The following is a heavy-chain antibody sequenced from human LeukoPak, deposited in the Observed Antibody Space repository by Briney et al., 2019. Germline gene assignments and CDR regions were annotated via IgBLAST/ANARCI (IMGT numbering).Heavy chain of an antibody. CDR1: GFTFSSYG. CDR2: IRYDGSNK. V-gene: IGHV3-30*02. D-gene: IGHD6-13*01. J-gene: IGHJ3*02. Sequence: GGSLRLSCAASGFTFSSYGMHSVRQAPGKGLEWGTFIRYDGSNKYYADTVTARFDISRDNCKNTLNLHMNSLRAEDTAVYYCARDQPPAAAAPDAFDIWGQGTMVTVSS. CDR3: ARDQPPAAAAPDAFDI.